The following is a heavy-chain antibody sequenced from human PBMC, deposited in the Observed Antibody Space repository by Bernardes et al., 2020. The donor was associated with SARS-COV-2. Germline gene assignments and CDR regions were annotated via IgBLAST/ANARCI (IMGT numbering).Heavy chain of an antibody. Sequence: SETLSLTCAVYGGSFSSHYWAWIRQPPGRGLEWVGEINHSGSSTYNPSLKSRVTLSVDTSKMQFSLKLTSVNAADMAVYYCARGASFGFLSAYSFGRGGPFDPWGHGVLVTVAS. CDR1: GGSFSSHY. CDR2: INHSGSS. CDR3: ARGASFGFLSAYSFGRGGPFDP. V-gene: IGHV4-34*01. J-gene: IGHJ5*02. D-gene: IGHD3-3*01.